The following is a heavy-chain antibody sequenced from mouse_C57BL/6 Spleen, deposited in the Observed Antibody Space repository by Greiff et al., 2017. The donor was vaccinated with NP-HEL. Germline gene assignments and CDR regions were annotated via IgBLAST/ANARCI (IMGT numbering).Heavy chain of an antibody. CDR3: AREDDYHAMDY. J-gene: IGHJ4*01. CDR2: INPYNGGT. D-gene: IGHD2-4*01. CDR1: GYTFTDYY. Sequence: EVKLQESGPVLVKPGASVKMSCKASGYTFTDYYMNWVKQSHGKSLEWIGVINPYNGGTSYNQKFKGKATLTVDKSSSTAYMELNSLTSEDSAVYYCAREDDYHAMDYWGQGTSVTVSS. V-gene: IGHV1-19*01.